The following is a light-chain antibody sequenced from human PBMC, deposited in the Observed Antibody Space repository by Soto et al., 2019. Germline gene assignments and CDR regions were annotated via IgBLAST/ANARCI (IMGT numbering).Light chain of an antibody. Sequence: DIQRTQSKSSLSASVGDRVTITCQASQDIKNYLNWYQQKSGKAPKLLIYDASDLETGVPSRFSGSGSGTDFTFTINSLQPEDIATYYCQQYDNLPLTFGGGSKVDI. CDR3: QQYDNLPLT. V-gene: IGKV1-33*01. CDR2: DAS. CDR1: QDIKNY. J-gene: IGKJ4*01.